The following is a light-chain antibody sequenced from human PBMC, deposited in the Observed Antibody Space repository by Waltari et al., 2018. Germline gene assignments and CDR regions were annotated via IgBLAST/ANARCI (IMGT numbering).Light chain of an antibody. V-gene: IGKV4-1*01. CDR2: WAS. J-gene: IGKJ1*01. Sequence: DFVMTQSPEFLAVSLGERATINCKSSQSVLYSPNSKNYLAWYQQKPGQPPKLLIYWASTRESGVPDRFRGSGSGTDFTLTIRSLQAEDVAVYYCHQYSTTPWTFGQGTKVEI. CDR3: HQYSTTPWT. CDR1: QSVLYSPNSKNY.